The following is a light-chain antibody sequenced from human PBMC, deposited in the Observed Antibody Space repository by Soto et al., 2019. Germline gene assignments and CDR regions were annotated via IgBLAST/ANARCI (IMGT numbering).Light chain of an antibody. CDR3: QQYISYLT. CDR2: DAS. Sequence: DIQMTQSPSTLSASVGDRVTITCRASQSLGSWLAWYQQKPGKAPKLLIYDASSLESGVPSRFSGSGSGTEFTLTISSLQPDDFATYYCQQYISYLTFGPGTKVDIK. CDR1: QSLGSW. J-gene: IGKJ3*01. V-gene: IGKV1-5*01.